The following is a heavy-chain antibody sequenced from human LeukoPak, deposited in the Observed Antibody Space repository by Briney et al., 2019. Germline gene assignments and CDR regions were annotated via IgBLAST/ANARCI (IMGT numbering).Heavy chain of an antibody. D-gene: IGHD6-19*01. J-gene: IGHJ4*02. CDR2: INHSGST. V-gene: IGHV4-34*01. Sequence: PSETLSLTCAVYGGSFSGYYWSWIRQPPGKGLEWIGEINHSGSTNYNPSLKSRVTISVDTSKNQFSLKLSSVTAADTAVYYCAREDSSGPYYFDYWGQGTLVTVSS. CDR3: AREDSSGPYYFDY. CDR1: GGSFSGYY.